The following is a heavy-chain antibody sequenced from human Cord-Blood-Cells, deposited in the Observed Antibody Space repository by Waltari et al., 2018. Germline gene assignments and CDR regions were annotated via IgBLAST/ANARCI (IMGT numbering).Heavy chain of an antibody. CDR1: GFSLSTSGVG. CDR3: AHSRGIGQYFDY. V-gene: IGHV2-5*02. Sequence: QITLKESGPTLVKPTQTLTLTCTFSGFSLSTSGVGVGWIRQPPGKALEWLALIYWDDDKRYSPSLKSRLTITKDTSKNQVVLTMTNMDPVDTATYYCAHSRGIGQYFDYWGQGTLVTVSS. J-gene: IGHJ4*02. D-gene: IGHD3-16*01. CDR2: IYWDDDK.